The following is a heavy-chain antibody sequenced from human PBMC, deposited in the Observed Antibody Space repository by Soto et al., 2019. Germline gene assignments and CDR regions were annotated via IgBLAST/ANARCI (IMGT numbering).Heavy chain of an antibody. D-gene: IGHD6-13*01. J-gene: IGHJ6*02. CDR2: INPSGGST. V-gene: IGHV1-46*01. CDR3: ARDRGSSWYRFSARPHYYYYGMDV. Sequence: ASVKVSCKASGYTFTSYYMHWVRQAPGQGLEWMGIINPSGGSTSYAQKFQGRVTITRDTSTSTVYMELSSLRSEDTAVYYCARDRGSSWYRFSARPHYYYYGMDVWGQGTTVTVSS. CDR1: GYTFTSYY.